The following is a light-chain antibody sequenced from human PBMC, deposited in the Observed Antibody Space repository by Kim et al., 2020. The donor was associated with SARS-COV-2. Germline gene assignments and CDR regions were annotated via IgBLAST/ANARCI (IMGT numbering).Light chain of an antibody. CDR3: QQYNRNPLT. V-gene: IGKV1-5*01. CDR1: QTITSW. J-gene: IGKJ4*01. Sequence: DIQMTQSPSTLSASVGDRVTITCRASQTITSWLAWYRQKLGKPPELLIYGASTLQSGVPSRFIGSGSGTEFTLTINGLQPDDFATYYCQQYNRNPLTFGGGTKVDIK. CDR2: GAS.